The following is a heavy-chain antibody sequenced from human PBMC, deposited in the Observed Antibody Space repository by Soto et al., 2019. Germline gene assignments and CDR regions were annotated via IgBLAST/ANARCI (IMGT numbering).Heavy chain of an antibody. D-gene: IGHD3-16*01. Sequence: PGGSLRLSCAASGFTFSSYGMHWVRQAPGKGQEWVAIISYDGSQKYYGDSGKGRFTISRDNSKNTLFLQMNSLRAEDTAVYYCAKDRVESGLGEVDYWGQGTLVTVSS. J-gene: IGHJ4*02. CDR3: AKDRVESGLGEVDY. V-gene: IGHV3-30*18. CDR1: GFTFSSYG. CDR2: ISYDGSQK.